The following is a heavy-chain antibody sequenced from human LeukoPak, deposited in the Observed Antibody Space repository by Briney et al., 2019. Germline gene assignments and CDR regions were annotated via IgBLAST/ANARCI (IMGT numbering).Heavy chain of an antibody. J-gene: IGHJ4*02. Sequence: SETLSLTCAVYGGSFSGYYWSWIRQPPGKGLEWIGEINHSGSTNYNPSLKSRVTISVDTSKNQFSLKLSPVTAADTAVYYCATRGRGYSGYGRLYYFDYWGQGTLVTVSS. CDR1: GGSFSGYY. CDR3: ATRGRGYSGYGRLYYFDY. CDR2: INHSGST. D-gene: IGHD5-12*01. V-gene: IGHV4-34*01.